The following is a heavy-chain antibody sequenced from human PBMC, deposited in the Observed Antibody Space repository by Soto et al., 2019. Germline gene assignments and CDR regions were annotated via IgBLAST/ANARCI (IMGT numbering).Heavy chain of an antibody. CDR1: DDSISSSSYY. CDR3: AREYWVGSGSYYQRNGWFDP. Sequence: PSETLSLTCTVSDDSISSSSYYWGWIRQPPGKGLEWIGNIYYSGTTYYNPSLKSRVTISVDTSKNQFSLKLSSVTAADTAVYYCAREYWVGSGSYYQRNGWFDPWGQGTLVTVSS. D-gene: IGHD3-10*01. J-gene: IGHJ5*02. V-gene: IGHV4-39*02. CDR2: IYYSGTT.